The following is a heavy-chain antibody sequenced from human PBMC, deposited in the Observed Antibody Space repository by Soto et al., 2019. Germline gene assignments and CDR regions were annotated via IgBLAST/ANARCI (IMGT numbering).Heavy chain of an antibody. J-gene: IGHJ6*02. Sequence: SGGSLRLSCAASGFTFSGSAMHWVRQASGKGLEWVGRIRSKANSYATAYAASVKGRFTISRDDSKNTAYLQMNSLKTEDTSVYYCSYYSSSRYYYHYGMDVWGQGTTVTVSS. CDR2: IRSKANSYAT. V-gene: IGHV3-73*01. D-gene: IGHD6-13*01. CDR3: SYYSSSRYYYHYGMDV. CDR1: GFTFSGSA.